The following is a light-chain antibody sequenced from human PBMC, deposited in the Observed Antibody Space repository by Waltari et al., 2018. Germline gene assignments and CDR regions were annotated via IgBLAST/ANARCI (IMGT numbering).Light chain of an antibody. V-gene: IGLV1-40*01. J-gene: IGLJ2*01. CDR3: QSFDNSLGVAV. CDR1: SPNIGSSYD. CDR2: ANR. Sequence: QSVLTQPPSVSGAPGQRVTISCTGSSPNIGSSYDVQWYQQLPGTAPKLLIYANRNRPSGVPDRFSGSKSGSSASLAITGLRAGDDADYYCQSFDNSLGVAVFGGGTKLTVL.